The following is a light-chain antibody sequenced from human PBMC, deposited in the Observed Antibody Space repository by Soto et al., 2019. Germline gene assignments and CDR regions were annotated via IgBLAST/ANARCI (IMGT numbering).Light chain of an antibody. J-gene: IGKJ2*01. CDR3: QQYNNLPYT. V-gene: IGKV3-20*01. Sequence: EIVLTQSPGTLSLSPGERATLSCRASQSVSGSYLAWFQQKPGQAPRLVIHGASSRATGFPDRFSGGGSGTEFTLTISRLEPEDFAVYYYQQYNNLPYTFGQGTKVEIK. CDR2: GAS. CDR1: QSVSGSY.